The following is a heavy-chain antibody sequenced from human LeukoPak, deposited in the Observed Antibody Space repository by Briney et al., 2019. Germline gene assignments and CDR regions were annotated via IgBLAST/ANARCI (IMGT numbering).Heavy chain of an antibody. D-gene: IGHD1-7*01. CDR1: GYTFTGYY. V-gene: IGHV1-2*06. CDR3: ASLSRYNWNYALGY. J-gene: IGHJ4*02. Sequence: GASVKVSCKASGYTFTGYYMHWVRQAPGQGLEWMGRINPNSGGTNCAQKFQGRVTMTRDTSISTAYMELSRLRSDDTAVYYCASLSRYNWNYALGYWGQGTLVTVSS. CDR2: INPNSGGT.